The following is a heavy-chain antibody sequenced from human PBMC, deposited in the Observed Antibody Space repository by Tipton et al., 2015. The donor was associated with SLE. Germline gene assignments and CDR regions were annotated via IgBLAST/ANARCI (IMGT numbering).Heavy chain of an antibody. CDR2: IYYSGST. CDR1: GGSISSYY. CDR3: ARDAPILGDPPGWYMDV. D-gene: IGHD3-3*01. J-gene: IGHJ6*03. V-gene: IGHV4-59*01. Sequence: TLSLTCTVSGGSISSYYWSWIRQPPGKGLEWIGYIYYSGSTNYNPSLKSRVTISVDTSKNQFSLKLSSVTAADTAVYYCARDAPILGDPPGWYMDVWGKGTTVTISS.